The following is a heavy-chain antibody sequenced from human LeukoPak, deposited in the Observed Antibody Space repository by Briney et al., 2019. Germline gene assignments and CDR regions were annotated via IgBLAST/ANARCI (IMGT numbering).Heavy chain of an antibody. CDR2: ISYSGGT. Sequence: SETLSLTCTVSGGSISTGGYYWSWIRQPPGKGLEWIGYISYSGGTYYNPSLKSRVSILVDTSKNQFSLKLSSVTAADTAVYYCARHAEDSSGWYGVHYFDYWGQGTLVTVSS. J-gene: IGHJ4*02. CDR1: GGSISTGGYY. D-gene: IGHD6-19*01. CDR3: ARHAEDSSGWYGVHYFDY. V-gene: IGHV4-30-4*01.